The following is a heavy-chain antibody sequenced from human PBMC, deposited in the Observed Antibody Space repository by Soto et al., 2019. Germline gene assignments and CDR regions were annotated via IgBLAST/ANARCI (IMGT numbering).Heavy chain of an antibody. Sequence: QVQVVESGGGVVPPGRSLRLSCAASGFTFSSYAMHWVRQAPGKGLEWVAVISNDGVNDYYADSVKGRFTISRDNSKNTLSLQMNSLRLEETAVYYCARGSAGHYNSGTLLDWGQGTLVTVSS. D-gene: IGHD3-10*01. CDR1: GFTFSSYA. CDR3: ARGSAGHYNSGTLLD. CDR2: ISNDGVND. J-gene: IGHJ4*02. V-gene: IGHV3-30-3*01.